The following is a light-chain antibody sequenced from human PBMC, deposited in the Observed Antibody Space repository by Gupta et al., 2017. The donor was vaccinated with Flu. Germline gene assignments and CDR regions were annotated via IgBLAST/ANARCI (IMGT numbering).Light chain of an antibody. CDR2: DVT. V-gene: IGLV2-11*01. CDR3: CSYAGSLYV. J-gene: IGLJ1*01. Sequence: TGSDIGSYHYVSWYQHHTCKAPKLIVYDVTKRPSGVPDRVSGSKSGYTAALTISRLQPEDEADYFCCSYAGSLYVFGTGTEVSVL. CDR1: GSDIGSYHY.